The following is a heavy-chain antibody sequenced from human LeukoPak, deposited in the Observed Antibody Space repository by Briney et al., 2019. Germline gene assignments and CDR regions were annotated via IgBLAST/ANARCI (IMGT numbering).Heavy chain of an antibody. CDR2: IYSGGST. CDR3: ARVPDREYYFDY. J-gene: IGHJ4*02. D-gene: IGHD3-10*01. Sequence: GGSLRLSCAASGFTVSSNYMSWVRQAPGKGLEWVSVIYSGGSTYYAGSVKGRFTISRDNSKNTLYLQMNSLRAEDTAVYYCARVPDREYYFDYWGQGTLVTVSS. V-gene: IGHV3-53*01. CDR1: GFTVSSNY.